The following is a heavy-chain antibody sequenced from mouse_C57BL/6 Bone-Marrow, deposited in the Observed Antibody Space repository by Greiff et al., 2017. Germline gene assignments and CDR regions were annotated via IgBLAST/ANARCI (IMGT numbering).Heavy chain of an antibody. CDR2: IRSKSNNYAT. V-gene: IGHV10-1*01. J-gene: IGHJ4*01. D-gene: IGHD2-2*01. CDR3: VRQGGYESYAMDY. Sequence: EVQLVESGGGLVQPKGSLKLSCAASGFSFNTYAMNWVRQAPGKGLEWVARIRSKSNNYATYDADSLKDRFTISRDDSESMLYLQMNNLKTEDTAMYYCVRQGGYESYAMDYWGQGTSVTVSS. CDR1: GFSFNTYA.